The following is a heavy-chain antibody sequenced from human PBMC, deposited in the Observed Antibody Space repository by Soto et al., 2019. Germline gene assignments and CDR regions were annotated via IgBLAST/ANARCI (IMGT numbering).Heavy chain of an antibody. CDR3: ARVSEDLISNFDY. CDR2: ISSTTNYI. J-gene: IGHJ4*02. V-gene: IGHV3-21*01. Sequence: EVQLVESGGGLVKPGGSLRLSCAASGFTFTRYSMNWVRQAPGKGLEWVSSISSTTNYIYYADSMKGRFTVSRDNAKNSVYLEMNSLSAEYTAVYYSARVSEDLISNFDYWGQGTLVSVSS. CDR1: GFTFTRYS.